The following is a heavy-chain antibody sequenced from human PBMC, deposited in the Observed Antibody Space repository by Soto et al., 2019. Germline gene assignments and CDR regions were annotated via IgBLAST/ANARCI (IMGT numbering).Heavy chain of an antibody. V-gene: IGHV3-21*01. D-gene: IGHD3-22*01. CDR3: ARDPTGYYDSSGYLD. CDR2: ISSSSSYI. CDR1: GFTFSSYS. Sequence: PGGSLRLSCAASGFTFSSYSMNWVRQAPGKGLEWVSSISSSSSYIYYADSVKGRFTISRDNAKNSLYLQMNSLRAEDTAAYYCARDPTGYYDSSGYLDWGQGTLVTVSS. J-gene: IGHJ4*02.